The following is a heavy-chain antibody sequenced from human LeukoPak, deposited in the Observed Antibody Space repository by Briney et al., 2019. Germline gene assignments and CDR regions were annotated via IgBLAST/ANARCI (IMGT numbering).Heavy chain of an antibody. CDR3: ARDGLDYYDSSGSGFHDY. J-gene: IGHJ4*02. CDR1: GYTFTGYY. V-gene: IGHV1-2*02. Sequence: ASVKVSCKASGYTFTGYYMHWVRQAPGQGLEWMGWINPNRGGTNYAQKYQGRVTMTRATSISTAYMELSRLRSDVTAVYNCARDGLDYYDSSGSGFHDYWGQGTLVTVSS. CDR2: INPNRGGT. D-gene: IGHD3-22*01.